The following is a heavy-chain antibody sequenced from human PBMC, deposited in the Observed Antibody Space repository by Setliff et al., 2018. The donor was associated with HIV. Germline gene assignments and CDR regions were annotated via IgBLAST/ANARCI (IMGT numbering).Heavy chain of an antibody. CDR2: IYHSGST. D-gene: IGHD2-15*01. Sequence: SETLSLTCTVSSDSIRFYYWTWIRQPPGKGLEWIGSIYHSGSTYYNPSLKSRVTISVDTPKNQFSLKLSSATAADTAVYYCASNYCSAGSCYHDYWGQGTLVTVSS. J-gene: IGHJ4*02. CDR1: SDSIRFYY. CDR3: ASNYCSAGSCYHDY. V-gene: IGHV4-59*05.